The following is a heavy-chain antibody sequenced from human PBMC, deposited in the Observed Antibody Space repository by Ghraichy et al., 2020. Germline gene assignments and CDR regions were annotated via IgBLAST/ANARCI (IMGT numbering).Heavy chain of an antibody. Sequence: GGSLRLSCAASGFTFSSYAMSWVRQAPGKGLDWVSAISGSGGSTYYADSVKGRFTISRDNSKNTLYLQMNSLRAEDTAGYYCAKDPWGWGSGYSEELGGDYWGQGTLVTVSS. CDR3: AKDPWGWGSGYSEELGGDY. J-gene: IGHJ4*02. CDR1: GFTFSSYA. CDR2: ISGSGGST. D-gene: IGHD3-22*01. V-gene: IGHV3-23*01.